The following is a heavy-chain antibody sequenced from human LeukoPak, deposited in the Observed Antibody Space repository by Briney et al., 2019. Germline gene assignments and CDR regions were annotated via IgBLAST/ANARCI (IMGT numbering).Heavy chain of an antibody. Sequence: ASVKVSCKASGGTFSSYAISWVRQAPGQGLEWMGGIIPIFGTANYAQKFQGRVTITTDESTSTAYMELSSLRSEDTAVYYCAREVVTMVRGVIWFDPWGQGTLVTVSS. V-gene: IGHV1-69*05. J-gene: IGHJ5*02. CDR3: AREVVTMVRGVIWFDP. CDR1: GGTFSSYA. CDR2: IIPIFGTA. D-gene: IGHD3-10*01.